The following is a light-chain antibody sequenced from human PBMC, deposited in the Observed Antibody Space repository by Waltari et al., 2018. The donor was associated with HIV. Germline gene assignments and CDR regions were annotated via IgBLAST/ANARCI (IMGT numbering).Light chain of an antibody. CDR1: QDISNY. Sequence: DIQMTQSPSSLSASVGDRATITCQASQDISNYLNWYQQKPGKAPKLLICDASNLETVVPSRFSGSGSGTDFTFTISSLQPEDIATYYCQQYDNLPYTFGQGTKLEIK. CDR2: DAS. J-gene: IGKJ2*01. CDR3: QQYDNLPYT. V-gene: IGKV1-33*01.